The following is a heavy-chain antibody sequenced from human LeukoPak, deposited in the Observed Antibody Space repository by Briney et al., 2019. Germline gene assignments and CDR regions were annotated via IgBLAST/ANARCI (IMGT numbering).Heavy chain of an antibody. CDR1: GGSFSGYY. J-gene: IGHJ6*02. Sequence: SETLSLTCAVYGGSFSGYYWSWIRQPPGKGLEWIGEINHSGSTNYNPSLKGRVTISVDTSKNQFSLKLSSVTAADTAVYYCARGRYYYGSGSYYWAPKNYYYYYGMDVWGQGTTVTVSS. CDR2: INHSGST. V-gene: IGHV4-34*01. CDR3: ARGRYYYGSGSYYWAPKNYYYYYGMDV. D-gene: IGHD3-10*01.